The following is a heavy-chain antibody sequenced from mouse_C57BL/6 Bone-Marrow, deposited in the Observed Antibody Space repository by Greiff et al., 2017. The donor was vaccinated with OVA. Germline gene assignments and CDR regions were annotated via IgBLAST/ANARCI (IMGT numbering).Heavy chain of an antibody. D-gene: IGHD1-1*01. CDR2: INPNNGGT. V-gene: IGHV1-26*01. Sequence: VQLQQSGPELVKPGASVKISCKASGYTFTDYYMNWVKQSHGKSLEWIGDINPNNGGTSYNQKFKGKATLTVDKSSSTAYMELRSLTSEDSAVYYCARSNDYGSSYPLRYFDVWGTGTTVTVSS. CDR1: GYTFTDYY. J-gene: IGHJ1*03. CDR3: ARSNDYGSSYPLRYFDV.